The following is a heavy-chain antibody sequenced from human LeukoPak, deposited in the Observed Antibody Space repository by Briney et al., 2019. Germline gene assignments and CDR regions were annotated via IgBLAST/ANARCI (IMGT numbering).Heavy chain of an antibody. CDR1: GGSFSGYY. V-gene: IGHV4-34*01. D-gene: IGHD3-10*01. CDR3: ASTVYYYGSGSYYGRRAFNY. CDR2: INHSGST. J-gene: IGHJ4*02. Sequence: SETLSLTCAVYGGSFSGYYWSWIRQPPGKGLEWIGEINHSGSTNYNPSLKSRVTISVDTSKNQFSLKLSSVTVADTAVYYCASTVYYYGSGSYYGRRAFNYWGQGTLVTVSS.